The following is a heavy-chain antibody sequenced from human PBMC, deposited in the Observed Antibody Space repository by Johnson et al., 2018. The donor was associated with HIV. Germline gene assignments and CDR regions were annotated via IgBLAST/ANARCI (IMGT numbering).Heavy chain of an antibody. CDR3: AREGYYASRGTFDI. Sequence: QVQLVESGGGVVQPGRSLRLSCAASGFTFSSYAMHWVRQAPGKGLEWVAVISYDGSNTYYLDSVKGRFSISRDNARKTLYLQMSSLRAEDTAMYFCAREGYYASRGTFDIWGEGTMVTVSS. J-gene: IGHJ3*02. CDR1: GFTFSSYA. V-gene: IGHV3-30-3*01. CDR2: ISYDGSNT. D-gene: IGHD3-10*01.